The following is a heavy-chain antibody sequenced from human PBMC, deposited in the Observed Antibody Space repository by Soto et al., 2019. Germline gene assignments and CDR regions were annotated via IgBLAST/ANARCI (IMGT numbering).Heavy chain of an antibody. CDR3: VGEVASGY. J-gene: IGHJ4*02. CDR1: GVTLSNFG. V-gene: IGHV3-30*03. D-gene: IGHD2-21*01. CDR2: ISRDGSTM. Sequence: QVQLVESGGGVVQPGRSLRLSCAASGVTLSNFGMHWVRQAPGKGLEWGAVISRDGSTMFYADSVKGRFTISRDSSRNTLYLQMNSLRAEDTAVYHCVGEVASGYWGQGTLVTVSS.